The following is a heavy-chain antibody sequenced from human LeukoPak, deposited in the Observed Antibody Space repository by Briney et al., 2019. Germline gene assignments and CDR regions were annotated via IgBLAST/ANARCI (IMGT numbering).Heavy chain of an antibody. D-gene: IGHD2-2*02. Sequence: SETLSLTCTVSGGSISYYYWSWIRQPPGKGLEWIGYIYYSGSTIYNPSLKSRVTISVDTSKNQFSLKLSSVTAADTAVYYCARVGTYQLLYDYWGQGTLVTVSS. CDR3: ARVGTYQLLYDY. CDR1: GGSISYYY. V-gene: IGHV4-59*01. CDR2: IYYSGST. J-gene: IGHJ4*02.